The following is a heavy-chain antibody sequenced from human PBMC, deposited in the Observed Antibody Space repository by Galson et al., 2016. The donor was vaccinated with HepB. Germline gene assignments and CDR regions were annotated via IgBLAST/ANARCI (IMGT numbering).Heavy chain of an antibody. CDR1: GFTFSSYW. V-gene: IGHV3-74*01. CDR3: AGSLVKSGFPMGR. J-gene: IGHJ4*02. CDR2: INEDGSTT. Sequence: SLRLSCAASGFTFSSYWMHWVRQAPGKGLVWVSRINEDGSTTNYADSVKGRFTISRDHAKNTLYLQMNSLRDEDTAVYYCAGSLVKSGFPMGRWGQGSLVTVSS. D-gene: IGHD3-3*01.